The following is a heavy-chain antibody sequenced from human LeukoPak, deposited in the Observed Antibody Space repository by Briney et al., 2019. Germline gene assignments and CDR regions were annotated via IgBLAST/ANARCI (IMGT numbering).Heavy chain of an antibody. D-gene: IGHD3-22*01. CDR2: INSNNGGE. V-gene: IGHV1-2*06. J-gene: IGHJ4*02. Sequence: ASVKVSCKASGYTCTAHFIHWVRQAPGQGLEWVGQINSNNGGEKYAPKFQGRVTMTRNTSISTAYMELSSLRSEDTAVYYCARGYYDSSGYYYWGQGTLVTVSS. CDR1: GYTCTAHF. CDR3: ARGYYDSSGYYY.